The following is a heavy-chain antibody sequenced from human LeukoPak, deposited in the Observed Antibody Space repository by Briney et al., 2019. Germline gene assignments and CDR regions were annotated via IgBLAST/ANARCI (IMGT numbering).Heavy chain of an antibody. J-gene: IGHJ4*02. V-gene: IGHV4-59*08. Sequence: GSLRLSCAASGFTFSYYWSWIRQPPGKGLEWIGYIYYSGSTNYNPSLKSRVTISVDTSKNQFSLKLSSVTAADTAVYYCARHHYRYYYDSSGCYYDYWGQGTLVTVSS. CDR2: IYYSGST. CDR3: ARHHYRYYYDSSGCYYDY. D-gene: IGHD3-22*01. CDR1: GFTFSYY.